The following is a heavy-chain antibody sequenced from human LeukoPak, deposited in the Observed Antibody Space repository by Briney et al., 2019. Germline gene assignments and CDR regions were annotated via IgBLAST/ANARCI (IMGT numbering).Heavy chain of an antibody. D-gene: IGHD3-16*02. CDR3: ARDPDRSTYAMDV. CDR2: IWSDGSNK. CDR1: GFTFSSYA. J-gene: IGHJ6*02. V-gene: IGHV3-33*08. Sequence: PGGSLRLSCAASGFTFSSYAMSWVRQAPGKGLEWVAVIWSDGSNKYYADSVKGRFTISRDNSKNTLYLQMNSLRAEDTAVYYCARDPDRSTYAMDVWGQGTTVTVSS.